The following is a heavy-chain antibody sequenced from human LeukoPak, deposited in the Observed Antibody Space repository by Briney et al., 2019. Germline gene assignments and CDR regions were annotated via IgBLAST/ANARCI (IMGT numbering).Heavy chain of an antibody. Sequence: SETLSLTCAVSGYSISSGYYWGWIRQPPGKGLEWIGSIYHSGSTYYNPSLKSRVTISVDTSKNQFSLKLSSVTAADTAVYYCARHCKQLWLLEYYYYMDVWGKGTTVTVSS. CDR3: ARHCKQLWLLEYYYYMDV. D-gene: IGHD5-18*01. J-gene: IGHJ6*03. CDR1: GYSISSGYY. V-gene: IGHV4-38-2*01. CDR2: IYHSGST.